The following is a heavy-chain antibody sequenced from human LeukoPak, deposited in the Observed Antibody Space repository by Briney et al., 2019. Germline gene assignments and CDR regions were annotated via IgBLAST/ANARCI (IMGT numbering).Heavy chain of an antibody. Sequence: GGSLRLSCAASGFTVSSNYMSWVRQAPGKGLEWVSVIYSGGSAYYADSVKGRFTISRDNSKNTLYLQMNSLRAEDTAVYYCEWNAEEDGFDYWGQGTLVTVSS. CDR1: GFTVSSNY. CDR2: IYSGGSA. J-gene: IGHJ4*02. V-gene: IGHV3-53*05. D-gene: IGHD1-1*01. CDR3: EWNAEEDGFDY.